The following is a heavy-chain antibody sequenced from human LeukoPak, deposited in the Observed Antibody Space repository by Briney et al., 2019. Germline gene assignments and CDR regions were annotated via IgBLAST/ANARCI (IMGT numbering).Heavy chain of an antibody. J-gene: IGHJ4*02. D-gene: IGHD3-3*01. CDR2: ISSSSSYI. Sequence: SPGGSLRLSCAASGFTFSSYSMNWVRQAPGKGLEWVSSISSSSSYIYYADSVKGRFTISRDNAKNSLYLQMNSLRAEDTAVYYCARDPQYYDFWSGYYGYTYYFDYWGQGTLVTVSS. V-gene: IGHV3-21*01. CDR1: GFTFSSYS. CDR3: ARDPQYYDFWSGYYGYTYYFDY.